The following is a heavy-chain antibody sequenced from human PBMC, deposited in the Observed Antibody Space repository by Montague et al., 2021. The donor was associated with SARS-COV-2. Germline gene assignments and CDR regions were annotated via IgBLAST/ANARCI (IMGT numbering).Heavy chain of an antibody. Sequence: SETLSLTCTVSGGSIISSSYYWGWIRQPPGKGLAWIGSVYYSGSTYYNPSLKSRVTILVDTSKNQFSLKLSSVTAADTAVYYCASPTYYYDSSGSDAFDIWGQGTMVTVSS. V-gene: IGHV4-39*01. J-gene: IGHJ3*02. D-gene: IGHD3-22*01. CDR2: VYYSGST. CDR3: ASPTYYYDSSGSDAFDI. CDR1: GGSIISSSYY.